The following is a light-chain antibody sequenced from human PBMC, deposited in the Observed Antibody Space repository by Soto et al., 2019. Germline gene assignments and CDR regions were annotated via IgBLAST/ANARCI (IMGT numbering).Light chain of an antibody. J-gene: IGKJ1*01. CDR3: QHYNSYSEA. Sequence: IQMTQSPSSLSASVGDRVTITCRASQDIRHDLGWYQQKPGKPPKVLIYAASSLKSGVPSRFSGSGSGTEFTLTISSLQPDDFATYYCQHYNSYSEAFGQGTKVDIK. CDR2: AAS. CDR1: QDIRHD. V-gene: IGKV1-17*01.